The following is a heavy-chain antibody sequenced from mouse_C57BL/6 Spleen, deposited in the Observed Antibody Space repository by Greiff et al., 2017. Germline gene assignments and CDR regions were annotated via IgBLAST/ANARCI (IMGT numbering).Heavy chain of an antibody. J-gene: IGHJ2*01. CDR2: IRLKSDNYAT. Sequence: EVNLVESGGGLVQPGGSMKLSCVASGFTFSNYWMNWVRQSPEKGLEWVAQIRLKSDNYATHYAESVKGRFTISRDDSKSSVYLQMNNLRAEDTGIYYCTRSTTVVATGYFDYWGQGTTLTVSS. V-gene: IGHV6-3*01. CDR1: GFTFSNYW. CDR3: TRSTTVVATGYFDY. D-gene: IGHD1-1*01.